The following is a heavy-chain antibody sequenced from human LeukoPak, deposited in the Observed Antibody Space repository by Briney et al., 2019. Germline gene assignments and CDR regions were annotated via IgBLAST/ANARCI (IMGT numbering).Heavy chain of an antibody. J-gene: IGHJ2*01. D-gene: IGHD3-10*01. V-gene: IGHV3-53*01. CDR3: ASGSNWSFGDWYFDL. CDR1: GFTVSSNY. Sequence: TGGSLRLSCAASGFTVSSNYMTWVRQAPGKGLEWVSVIYGGGSTYYADSVKGRFTISRDNSKNTLYLQMNSLRADDTAVYYCASGSNWSFGDWYFDLWGRGTLVTVSS. CDR2: IYGGGST.